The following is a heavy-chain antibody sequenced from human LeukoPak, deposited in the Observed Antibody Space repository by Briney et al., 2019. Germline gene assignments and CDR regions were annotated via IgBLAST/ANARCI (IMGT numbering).Heavy chain of an antibody. CDR1: GFAVKSSYM. CDR2: IYHSGST. D-gene: IGHD5-18*01. CDR3: ARGGGIQLWLLDF. V-gene: IGHV4-4*02. J-gene: IGHJ4*02. Sequence: GSLRLSCAASGFAVKSSYMSWVRQPPGKGLEWIGEIYHSGSTNYNPSLKSRVTISVDRSKNQFSLKLSSVTAADTAVYYCARGGGIQLWLLDFWGQGTLVTVSS.